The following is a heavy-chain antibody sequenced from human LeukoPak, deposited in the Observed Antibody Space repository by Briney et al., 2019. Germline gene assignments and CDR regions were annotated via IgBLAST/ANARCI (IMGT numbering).Heavy chain of an antibody. CDR2: IYYNGNT. CDR1: GGSINNND. CDR3: ARGGWSQDY. Sequence: PSETLPLTCTVSGGSINNNDWSWFRQSPGKGLEWIGYIYYNGNTNYNTSLESRVTISVDTSKNQIHLRLSSVTAADTAVYYCARGGWSQDYWGQGTLVTVSS. J-gene: IGHJ4*02. D-gene: IGHD6-19*01. V-gene: IGHV4-59*01.